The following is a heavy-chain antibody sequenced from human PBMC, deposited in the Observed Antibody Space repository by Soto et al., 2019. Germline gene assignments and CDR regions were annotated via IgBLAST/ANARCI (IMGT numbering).Heavy chain of an antibody. CDR3: TTAPATVTPYYYYGMDV. V-gene: IGHV3-15*07. CDR1: GFTFSNAW. Sequence: GGSLRLSCAASGFTFSNAWMNWVRQAPGKGLEWVGRIKSKTDGGTTDYAAPVKGRFTISRDDSKNTLYLQMNSLKTEDTAVYYCTTAPATVTPYYYYGMDVWGQGTTVTVSS. J-gene: IGHJ6*02. D-gene: IGHD4-4*01. CDR2: IKSKTDGGTT.